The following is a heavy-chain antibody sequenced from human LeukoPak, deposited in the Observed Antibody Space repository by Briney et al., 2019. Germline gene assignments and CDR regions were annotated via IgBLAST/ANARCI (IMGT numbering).Heavy chain of an antibody. CDR3: AKEAAAVGVGYFTH. V-gene: IGHV3-11*06. Sequence: GGSLRLSCAASGFTFSDSYMSWIRQAPGKGLEWVSYISGSSNDINYADSVKGRFTVSRDNTKNSLFLQMNSLRVEDTAVYYCAKEAAAVGVGYFTHWGQGTLVTVSS. CDR1: GFTFSDSY. CDR2: ISGSSNDI. D-gene: IGHD6-25*01. J-gene: IGHJ4*02.